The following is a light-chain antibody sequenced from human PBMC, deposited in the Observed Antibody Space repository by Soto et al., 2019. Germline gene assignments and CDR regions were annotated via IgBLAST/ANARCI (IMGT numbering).Light chain of an antibody. CDR2: ADN. CDR3: ATWDDSLNGFWV. Sequence: QLVLTQSPSASATPGQRITISCSGSSSNVGSNTVNWYQQVSGTAPKLLIYADNRRPSGVPDRFSGSKSGTSASLAISGLQSEDEAHYYCATWDDSLNGFWVFGGGTKVTVL. J-gene: IGLJ3*02. V-gene: IGLV1-44*01. CDR1: SSNVGSNT.